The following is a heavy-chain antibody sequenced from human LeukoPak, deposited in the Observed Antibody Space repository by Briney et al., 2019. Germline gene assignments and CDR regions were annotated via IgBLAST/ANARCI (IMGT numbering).Heavy chain of an antibody. V-gene: IGHV4-59*01. CDR1: GGSISRYY. J-gene: IGHJ4*02. CDR2: IYYSGST. D-gene: IGHD5-18*01. Sequence: PSETLSLTCTVSGGSISRYYWSWIRQPPGKGLEWIGYIYYSGSTNYNPSLESRVTISVDTSKNQFSLKLSSVTAADTAVYYCARRDTAVHYFDYWGQGTLVTVSS. CDR3: ARRDTAVHYFDY.